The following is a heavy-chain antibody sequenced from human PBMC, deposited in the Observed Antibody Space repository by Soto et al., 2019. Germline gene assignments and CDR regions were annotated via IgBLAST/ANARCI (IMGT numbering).Heavy chain of an antibody. D-gene: IGHD6-13*01. Sequence: EVQRLESGGGLVQPGGSLRLSCAASGFTFSSSAMTWVRQAPGKGLEWVSGISASTYYADSVKGRFTISRDNSKNTLYLQMNSLRADDTAVYYCATRTYSTTFYYFPYWGQGTLVTVSS. J-gene: IGHJ4*02. CDR2: ISAST. CDR3: ATRTYSTTFYYFPY. CDR1: GFTFSSSA. V-gene: IGHV3-23*01.